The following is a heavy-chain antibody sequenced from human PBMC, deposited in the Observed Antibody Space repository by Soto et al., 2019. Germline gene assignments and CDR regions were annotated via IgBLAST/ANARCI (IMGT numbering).Heavy chain of an antibody. CDR3: ARAVMDYYDSSGYWGIWFDP. V-gene: IGHV1-18*04. CDR2: ISAYNGNA. Sequence: ASVKVSCKASGYTFTSYGISWVRQAPGQGLEWMGWISAYNGNANYAQKLQGRVTMTTDTSTSTAYMELRSLRSDDTAVYYCARAVMDYYDSSGYWGIWFDPWGQGTLVTVSS. D-gene: IGHD3-22*01. J-gene: IGHJ5*02. CDR1: GYTFTSYG.